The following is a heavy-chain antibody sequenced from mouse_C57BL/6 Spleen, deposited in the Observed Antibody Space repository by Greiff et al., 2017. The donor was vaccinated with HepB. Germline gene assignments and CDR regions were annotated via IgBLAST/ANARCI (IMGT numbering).Heavy chain of an antibody. J-gene: IGHJ3*01. Sequence: QVQLQQPGAELVKPGASVKMSCKASGYTFTSYWITWVKQRPGQGLEWIGDIYPGSGSTNYNEKFKSKATMTVDTSSSTAYMQLSSLTSEDSAVYYCARSRGSSPVFAYWGQGTLVTVSA. CDR2: IYPGSGST. D-gene: IGHD1-1*01. CDR3: ARSRGSSPVFAY. V-gene: IGHV1-55*01. CDR1: GYTFTSYW.